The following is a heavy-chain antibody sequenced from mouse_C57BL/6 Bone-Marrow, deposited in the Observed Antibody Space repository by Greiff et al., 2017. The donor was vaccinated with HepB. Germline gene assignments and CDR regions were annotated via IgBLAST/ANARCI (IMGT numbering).Heavy chain of an antibody. V-gene: IGHV1-81*01. CDR3: ARDGDYGYWYFEV. D-gene: IGHD2-13*01. J-gene: IGHJ1*03. CDR1: GYTFTSYG. Sequence: QVQLQQSGAELARPGASVKLSCKASGYTFTSYGISWVKQRTGQGLEWIGEIYPRSGNTYYNEKFKGKATLTADKSSSTAYMELRSLTSEDSAVYFCARDGDYGYWYFEVWGTVPTVSVSS. CDR2: IYPRSGNT.